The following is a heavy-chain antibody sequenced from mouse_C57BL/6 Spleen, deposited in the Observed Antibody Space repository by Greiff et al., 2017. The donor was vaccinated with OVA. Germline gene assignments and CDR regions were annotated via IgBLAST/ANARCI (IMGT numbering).Heavy chain of an antibody. CDR1: GYAFTNYL. CDR3: ARSEDY. CDR2: INPGSGGT. V-gene: IGHV1-54*01. J-gene: IGHJ4*01. Sequence: VQLQQSGAELVRPGTSVKVSCKASGYAFTNYLIEWVKQRPGQGLEWIGVINPGSGGTNYNEKFKGKATLTADTSSSTAYMQLSSLTSEDSAVYFCARSEDYWGQGTSVTVSS.